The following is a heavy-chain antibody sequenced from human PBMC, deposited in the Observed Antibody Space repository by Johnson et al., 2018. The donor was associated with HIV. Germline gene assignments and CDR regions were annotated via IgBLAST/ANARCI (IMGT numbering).Heavy chain of an antibody. D-gene: IGHD3-22*01. CDR3: ARAGRFTMIQGAFDI. CDR1: GFTFSSYG. J-gene: IGHJ3*02. Sequence: QVQLVESGGGVVQPGGSLRLSCAASGFTFSSYGMQWVRQAPGKGLEWVALTSYDGTYKYYIDSVKGQFTVSRDNSKNTLYLQMNSLRTEDTAVYYCARAGRFTMIQGAFDIWGQGTMLTVSS. V-gene: IGHV3-30*03. CDR2: TSYDGTYK.